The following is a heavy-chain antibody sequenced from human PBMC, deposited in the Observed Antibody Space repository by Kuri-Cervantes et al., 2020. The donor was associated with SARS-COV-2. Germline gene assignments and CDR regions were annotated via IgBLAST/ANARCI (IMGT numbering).Heavy chain of an antibody. CDR1: GYTFTGYY. CDR3: ARGTTGSYPPYFDF. J-gene: IGHJ4*02. D-gene: IGHD1-26*01. Sequence: ASVNVSCQASGYTFTGYYMHWVRQAPGQGLEWMGWINPNSGGTNYAQKFQGWVTMTRDTSISTVYMELSRLSSDDTAVYYCARGTTGSYPPYFDFWGQGTLVTVSS. V-gene: IGHV1-2*04. CDR2: INPNSGGT.